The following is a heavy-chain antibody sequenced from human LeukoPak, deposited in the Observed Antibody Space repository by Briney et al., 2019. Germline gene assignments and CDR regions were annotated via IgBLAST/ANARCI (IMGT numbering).Heavy chain of an antibody. J-gene: IGHJ2*01. CDR2: ISGSGGST. CDR3: AKTPLIWGFAYWYFDL. V-gene: IGHV3-23*01. Sequence: GGSLRLSCAASGFTFSSYAMSWVRQAPGKGLEWVSAISGSGGSTYYADSVKGRFTISRDNTKNTLYLQMNSLRAEDTAVYYCAKTPLIWGFAYWYFDLWGRGTLVTVSS. D-gene: IGHD3-16*01. CDR1: GFTFSSYA.